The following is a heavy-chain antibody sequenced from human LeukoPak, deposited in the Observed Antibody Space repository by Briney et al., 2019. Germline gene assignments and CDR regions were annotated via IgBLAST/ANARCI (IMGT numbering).Heavy chain of an antibody. Sequence: SETLSLTCTVSGGSISSYYWGWIRQPAGKGLEWIGRIYTSGSTNYNPSLKSRVTMSVDTSKNQFSLKLSSVTAADTAVYYCARDDSGYEYNWFDPWGQGTLVTVSS. J-gene: IGHJ5*02. CDR2: IYTSGST. CDR1: GGSISSYY. V-gene: IGHV4-4*07. CDR3: ARDDSGYEYNWFDP. D-gene: IGHD5-12*01.